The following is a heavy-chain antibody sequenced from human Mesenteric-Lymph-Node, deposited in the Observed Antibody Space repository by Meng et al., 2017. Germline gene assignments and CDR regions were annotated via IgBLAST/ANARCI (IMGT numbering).Heavy chain of an antibody. CDR2: IWYDGSNK. V-gene: IGHV3-33*01. CDR3: ARESYYYYSSGYREFADY. J-gene: IGHJ4*02. Sequence: GESLKISCAASGFTFSSYGMHWVRQAPGKGLEWVAVIWYDGSNKYYADSVKGRFTISRDNAKNSLYLQMNSLRAEDTAVYYCARESYYYYSSGYREFADYWGQGTLVTVSS. D-gene: IGHD3-22*01. CDR1: GFTFSSYG.